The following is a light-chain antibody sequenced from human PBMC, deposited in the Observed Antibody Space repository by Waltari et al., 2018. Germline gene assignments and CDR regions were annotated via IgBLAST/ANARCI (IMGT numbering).Light chain of an antibody. J-gene: IGLJ2*01. CDR3: SSYTSSSTFSVV. Sequence: QSALTQPASVSGSPGQSITISCTGTSSDVGGYNYVSWYQQHPGKAPKLMIYEFSNRPSGVSNRFSGSKSGNTASLTISGLQAEDEADYSCSSYTSSSTFSVVFGGGTKLTVL. V-gene: IGLV2-14*01. CDR1: SSDVGGYNY. CDR2: EFS.